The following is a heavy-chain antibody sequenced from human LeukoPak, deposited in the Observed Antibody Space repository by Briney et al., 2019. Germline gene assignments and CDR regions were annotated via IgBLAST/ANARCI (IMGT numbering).Heavy chain of an antibody. J-gene: IGHJ3*02. D-gene: IGHD6-13*01. CDR2: LWYDGSKE. CDR3: AKSRGYSSSWDDAFDI. Sequence: PGGSLRLSCATSGFTFSTYGMHWVRQAPGKGLEWVTFLWYDGSKEFYADSVKGRFTVSRDTSKNTLYVQMNSLRVDDTAMYYCAKSRGYSSSWDDAFDIWGQGTMVTVSS. V-gene: IGHV3-30*02. CDR1: GFTFSTYG.